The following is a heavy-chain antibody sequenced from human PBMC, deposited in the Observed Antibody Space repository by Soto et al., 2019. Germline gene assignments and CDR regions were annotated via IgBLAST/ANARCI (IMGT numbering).Heavy chain of an antibody. D-gene: IGHD3-3*01. CDR1: GYTFTSYG. V-gene: IGHV1-18*01. CDR2: ISAYNGNT. CDR3: ARVELEDFWSGYYTGYYYYMDV. J-gene: IGHJ6*03. Sequence: ASVKVSCKASGYTFTSYGISWVRQAPGQGLEWMGWISAYNGNTNYAQKLQGRVTMTTDTSTSTAYMELRSLRSDDTAVYYCARVELEDFWSGYYTGYYYYMDVWGKGTTVTVSS.